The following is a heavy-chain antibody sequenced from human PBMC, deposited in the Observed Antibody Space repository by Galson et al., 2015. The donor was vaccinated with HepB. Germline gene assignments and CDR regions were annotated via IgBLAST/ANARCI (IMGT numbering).Heavy chain of an antibody. J-gene: IGHJ3*02. CDR3: ARERLSSGYDAFDI. D-gene: IGHD3-22*01. V-gene: IGHV1-2*06. CDR1: GYTFTSYY. CDR2: INPNSGGT. Sequence: SVKVSCKASGYTFTSYYMHWVRQAPGQGLEWMGRINPNSGGTNYAQKFQGRVTMTRDTSISTVDMELSRLRSDDTAVYYCARERLSSGYDAFDIWGQGTVVTVSS.